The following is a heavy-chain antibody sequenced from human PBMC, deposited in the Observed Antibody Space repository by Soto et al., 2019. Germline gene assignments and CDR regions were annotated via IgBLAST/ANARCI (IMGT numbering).Heavy chain of an antibody. CDR3: AKGALRYPKYYFDY. CDR2: ISGSGGST. Sequence: PGGALRLSCAASGFTFSSYAISWGRQAPGKGLEWVSAISGSGGSTYYADSVKGRFTISRDNSKNTLYLQMNSLRAEDTAVYYCAKGALRYPKYYFDYWGQGTLVTVSS. V-gene: IGHV3-23*01. CDR1: GFTFSSYA. J-gene: IGHJ4*02. D-gene: IGHD4-17*01.